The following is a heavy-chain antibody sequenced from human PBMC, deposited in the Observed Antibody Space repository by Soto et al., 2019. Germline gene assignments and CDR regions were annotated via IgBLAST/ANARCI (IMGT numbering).Heavy chain of an antibody. CDR2: ISAYNGNT. CDR3: ARDIEARPPDY. D-gene: IGHD6-6*01. V-gene: IGHV1-18*01. J-gene: IGHJ4*02. Sequence: ASVKLSCKASGYTLTSCGSRWVRQAPGQGLEWMGWISAYNGNTNYAQKLQGRVTMTTDTSTSTAYMELRSLRSDDTAVYYCARDIEARPPDYWGQGTLVTVSS. CDR1: GYTLTSCG.